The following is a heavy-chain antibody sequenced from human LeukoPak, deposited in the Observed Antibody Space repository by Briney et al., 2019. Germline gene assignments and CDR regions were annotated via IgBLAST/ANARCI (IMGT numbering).Heavy chain of an antibody. J-gene: IGHJ3*02. D-gene: IGHD3-3*01. Sequence: SQTLSLTCAVSGGSISSGGYYWSWIRQPPGTGLEWIGEINHSGSTNYNPSLKSRVTISVDTSKNQFSLKLSSVTAADTAVYYCARNPQGDTIFGVVNDAFDIWGQGTMVTVSS. CDR2: INHSGST. CDR3: ARNPQGDTIFGVVNDAFDI. CDR1: GGSISSGGYY. V-gene: IGHV4-30-2*01.